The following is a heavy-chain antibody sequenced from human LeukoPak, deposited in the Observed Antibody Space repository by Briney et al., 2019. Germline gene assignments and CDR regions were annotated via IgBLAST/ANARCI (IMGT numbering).Heavy chain of an antibody. V-gene: IGHV4-34*01. D-gene: IGHD3-3*01. CDR1: GGSFSGYY. CDR2: INHSGST. Sequence: SETLSLTCPVYGGSFSGYYWSWIRQPPGKGLEWIGEINHSGSTNYNPSLKSRVTISVDTSKNQFSLKLSSVTAADTAVYYCARGRSGYDFWSGSGRYFDYRGQGTLVTVSS. CDR3: ARGRSGYDFWSGSGRYFDY. J-gene: IGHJ4*02.